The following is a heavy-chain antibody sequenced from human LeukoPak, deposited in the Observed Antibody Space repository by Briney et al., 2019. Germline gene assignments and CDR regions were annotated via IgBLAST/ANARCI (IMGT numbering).Heavy chain of an antibody. V-gene: IGHV4-59*12. CDR2: IYYSETT. CDR3: ARSYSSSWPGNWFDP. J-gene: IGHJ5*02. Sequence: KPSETLSFTCTGSGCTISGYYWSWIRQPPGKGLKGFGYIYYSETTYYKPSHNSRVTTSVDTTTNAFSLKLSSVTDADTAVYYCARSYSSSWPGNWFDPWGQGTLVTVSS. CDR1: GCTISGYY. D-gene: IGHD6-13*01.